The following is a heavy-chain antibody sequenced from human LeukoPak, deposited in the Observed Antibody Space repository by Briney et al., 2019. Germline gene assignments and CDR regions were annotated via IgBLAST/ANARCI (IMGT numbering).Heavy chain of an antibody. CDR1: GFTFGDYA. CDR3: TRDLRGSSFGLVFDY. Sequence: GGSLRLSCTASGFTFGDYAMSWFRQAPGKGLEGVGFIRSKAYGGTTEYAASVKGRFTISRDDSKSIAYLQMNSLKTEDTAVYYCTRDLRGSSFGLVFDYWGQGTLVTVSS. V-gene: IGHV3-49*03. CDR2: IRSKAYGGTT. D-gene: IGHD6-13*01. J-gene: IGHJ4*02.